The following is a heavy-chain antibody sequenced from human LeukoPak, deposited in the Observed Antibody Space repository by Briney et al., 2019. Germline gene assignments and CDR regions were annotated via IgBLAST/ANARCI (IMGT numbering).Heavy chain of an antibody. CDR2: ISSSSSSI. CDR3: ARGHLQLEFDP. J-gene: IGHJ5*02. Sequence: GGSLRLSCAAAGFTFSRYSMNWVRQAPGKGREWVSSISSSSSSIYSADSVKGRFTISRDNAKNSLYLQMNSLRAEDTAVYYCARGHLQLEFDPWGQGTLVTVSS. V-gene: IGHV3-21*01. CDR1: GFTFSRYS. D-gene: IGHD3-10*01.